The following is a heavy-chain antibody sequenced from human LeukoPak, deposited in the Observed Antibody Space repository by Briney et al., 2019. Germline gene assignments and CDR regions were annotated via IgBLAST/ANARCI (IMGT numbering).Heavy chain of an antibody. CDR2: ISGSGGST. CDR1: GFTFGSYA. Sequence: GGSLRLSCAASGFTFGSYAMSWVRQAPGKGLEWVSAISGSGGSTYYADSVKGRFTISRDNSKNTLYLQMNSLRAEDTAVYYCAKDGERITMIVVVNLGFDYWGQGTLVTVSS. V-gene: IGHV3-23*01. CDR3: AKDGERITMIVVVNLGFDY. D-gene: IGHD3-22*01. J-gene: IGHJ4*02.